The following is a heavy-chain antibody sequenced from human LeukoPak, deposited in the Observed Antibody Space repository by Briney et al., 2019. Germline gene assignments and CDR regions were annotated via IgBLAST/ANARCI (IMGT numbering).Heavy chain of an antibody. CDR1: GFTFSSYA. CDR2: ISGSGGST. V-gene: IGHV3-23*01. CDR3: ARHYYDSSVLAY. Sequence: PGGSLRLSCAASGFTFSSYAMSWVRQAPGKGLEWVSTISGSGGSTYHADSVKGRFTISRDNSKNTLYLQMISLRAEDTVVYYCARHYYDSSVLAYWGQGTLVTVSS. D-gene: IGHD3-22*01. J-gene: IGHJ4*02.